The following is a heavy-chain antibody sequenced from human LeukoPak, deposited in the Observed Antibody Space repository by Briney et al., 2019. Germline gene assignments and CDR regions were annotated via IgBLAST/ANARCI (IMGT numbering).Heavy chain of an antibody. CDR1: GYTFTSYD. J-gene: IGHJ6*02. V-gene: IGHV1-8*01. CDR2: MNPNSGNT. D-gene: IGHD6-13*01. CDR3: ARERSAAVNFYYYYGMDV. Sequence: ASVKVSCKASGYTFTSYDINWVRQATGQGLEWMGWMNPNSGNTGYAQKFQGRVTMTRNTSISTAYMELSSLRSEDTAVYYCARERSAAVNFYYYYGMDVWGRGTTVTVSS.